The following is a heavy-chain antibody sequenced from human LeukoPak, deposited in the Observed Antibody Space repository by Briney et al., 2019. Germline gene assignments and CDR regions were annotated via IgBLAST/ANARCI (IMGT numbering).Heavy chain of an antibody. CDR1: GYSFTSYW. V-gene: IGHV5-51*01. CDR3: ARMPTTWYLDY. J-gene: IGHJ4*02. Sequence: GESLKISCNASGYSFTSYWIGWVRQMPGKGLECMGIIYPSDSDTRYSPSFQGQVTISADKSISTAYLQWSSLKASDTAMYYCARMPTTWYLDYWGQGTLVTVSS. D-gene: IGHD6-13*01. CDR2: IYPSDSDT.